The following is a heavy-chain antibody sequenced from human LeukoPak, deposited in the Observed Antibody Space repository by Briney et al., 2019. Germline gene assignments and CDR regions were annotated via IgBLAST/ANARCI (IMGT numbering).Heavy chain of an antibody. Sequence: PGGSLRLSCAASGSTFSTYNMNWVRRAPGKGLEWISYISSSGSTIYYADSVKGRFTISRDNAKNSLYLQMNSLRAEDTAVFYCARRRCSSTSCFFDYWGQGTLVTVSS. J-gene: IGHJ4*02. CDR1: GSTFSTYN. CDR2: ISSSGSTI. CDR3: ARRRCSSTSCFFDY. V-gene: IGHV3-48*04. D-gene: IGHD2-2*01.